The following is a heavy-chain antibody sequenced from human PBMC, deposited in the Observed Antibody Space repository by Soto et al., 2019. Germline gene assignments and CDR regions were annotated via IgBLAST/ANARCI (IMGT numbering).Heavy chain of an antibody. J-gene: IGHJ4*02. CDR2: IDPSDSYT. D-gene: IGHD5-12*01. Sequence: GESLKISCKVSGFSFTNLWISGVRQMPGKGLEWMGRIDPSDSYTSYSPSFQGHVTISADRSISTAYLQWSSLKASDTAMYYCARLERYTGYELHFDYWGQGTQVTVSS. CDR1: GFSFTNLW. CDR3: ARLERYTGYELHFDY. V-gene: IGHV5-10-1*01.